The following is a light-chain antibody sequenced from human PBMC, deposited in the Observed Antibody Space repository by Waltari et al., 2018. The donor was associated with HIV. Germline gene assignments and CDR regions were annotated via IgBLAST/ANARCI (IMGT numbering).Light chain of an antibody. CDR1: QSVSSY. Sequence: EIVLTQSPATLSLSPGERATLSCRASQSVSSYLAWYQQKPGQAPRLLIYDASNRATGIPARFSGSGSGTDFTLTISSLEPEDFAVYYCQQRSNWHPRGGFTFGPGTKVDIK. CDR3: QQRSNWHPRGGFT. J-gene: IGKJ3*01. V-gene: IGKV3-11*01. CDR2: DAS.